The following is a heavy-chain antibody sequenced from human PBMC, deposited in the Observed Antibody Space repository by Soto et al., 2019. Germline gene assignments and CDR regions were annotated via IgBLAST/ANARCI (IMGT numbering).Heavy chain of an antibody. D-gene: IGHD6-13*01. CDR2: ISGSGGST. CDR3: AKGHSWVSLAAAADY. J-gene: IGHJ4*02. V-gene: IGHV3-23*01. CDR1: GFTFSSYA. Sequence: EVQLLESGGGLVQPGGSLRLSCAASGFTFSSYAMSWVRQAPGKGLEWVSAISGSGGSTYYADSVKGRFTISRDNSKNPLYLQMNSLRAEDTAVYYCAKGHSWVSLAAAADYWGQGTLVTVSS.